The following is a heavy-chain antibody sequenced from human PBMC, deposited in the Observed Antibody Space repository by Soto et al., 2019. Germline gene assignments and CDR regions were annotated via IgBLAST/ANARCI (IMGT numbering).Heavy chain of an antibody. CDR2: IIPIFGTA. CDR3: ARVGAGDTAMVTFYYYYGMDV. V-gene: IGHV1-69*01. Sequence: QVQLVPSGAEVKKPGSSVKVSCKASGGTFSSYAISWVRQAPGQGLEWMGGIIPIFGTANYAQKFQGRVTITADESTSTAYMELSSLRSEDTAVYYCARVGAGDTAMVTFYYYYGMDVWGQGTTVTVSS. J-gene: IGHJ6*02. D-gene: IGHD5-18*01. CDR1: GGTFSSYA.